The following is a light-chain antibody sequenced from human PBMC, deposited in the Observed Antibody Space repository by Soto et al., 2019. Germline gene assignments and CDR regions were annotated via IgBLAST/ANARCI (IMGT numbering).Light chain of an antibody. Sequence: QSALTQPASVSGSPGQSITISCAGTSRDVGSYNYVSWYQQHPGKVPRLIISDVNKRPSGVSDRFSGSKSGNTASLTISGLQAEDEADYYCASFTRSVTVVFGGGTKLTVL. J-gene: IGLJ2*01. CDR2: DVN. V-gene: IGLV2-14*03. CDR3: ASFTRSVTVV. CDR1: SRDVGSYNY.